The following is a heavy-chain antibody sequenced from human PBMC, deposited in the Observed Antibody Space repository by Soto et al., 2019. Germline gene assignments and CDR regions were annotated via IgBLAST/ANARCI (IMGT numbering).Heavy chain of an antibody. J-gene: IGHJ1*01. Sequence: QLQLQESGPGLVKPSETLSLTCTVSGGSISSSSYYWGWIRQPPGKGLEWIGSIYYSGSTYYNPSLKSRVTISVDTSKNQFSLKLSSVTAADTAVYYCARQTYYDSSGYFAEYFQHWGQGTLVTVSS. V-gene: IGHV4-39*01. CDR1: GGSISSSSYY. D-gene: IGHD3-22*01. CDR3: ARQTYYDSSGYFAEYFQH. CDR2: IYYSGST.